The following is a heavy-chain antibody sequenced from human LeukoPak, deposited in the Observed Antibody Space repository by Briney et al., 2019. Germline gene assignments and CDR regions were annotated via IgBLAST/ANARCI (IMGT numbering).Heavy chain of an antibody. Sequence: PSETLSLTCTVSGGSISSSSYYWGWIRQPPGKGLEWIGNIYYSGSTFYNPSLKSRVTISVDTSKNQFSLKLSSVTAADTAVYYCARAAAAGHYYYYYMDVWGKGTTVTVSS. CDR1: GGSISSSSYY. CDR3: ARAAAAGHYYYYYMDV. D-gene: IGHD6-13*01. V-gene: IGHV4-39*07. CDR2: IYYSGST. J-gene: IGHJ6*03.